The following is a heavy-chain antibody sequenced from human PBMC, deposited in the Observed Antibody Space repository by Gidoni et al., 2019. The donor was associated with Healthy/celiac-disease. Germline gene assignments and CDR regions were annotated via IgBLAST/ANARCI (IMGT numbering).Heavy chain of an antibody. D-gene: IGHD5-12*01. J-gene: IGHJ6*02. CDR1: GGTFSSYA. Sequence: QVQLVQSGAEVQKPGSSVKVSCKASGGTFSSYAISWVRQAPGQGLEWMGRIIPILGIANYAQKFQGRVTITADKSTSTAYMELSSLRSEDTAVYYCARDPSSYGYYYYGMDVWGQGTTVTVSS. CDR2: IIPILGIA. CDR3: ARDPSSYGYYYYGMDV. V-gene: IGHV1-69*04.